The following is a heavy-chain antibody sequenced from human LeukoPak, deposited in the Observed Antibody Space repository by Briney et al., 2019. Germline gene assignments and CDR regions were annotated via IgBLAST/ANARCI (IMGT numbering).Heavy chain of an antibody. D-gene: IGHD2-2*02. CDR2: INHSGST. CDR3: ARLAIIVVVPAAIRSAEFDP. CDR1: GRSFSGYY. V-gene: IGHV4-34*01. J-gene: IGHJ5*02. Sequence: PSETLSLTCAVYGRSFSGYYWSWIRQPPGKGREWIGEINHSGSTNYNPSLKSRVTISVDTSKNQFSLKLSSVTAADTAVYYCARLAIIVVVPAAIRSAEFDPWGQGTPVTVSS.